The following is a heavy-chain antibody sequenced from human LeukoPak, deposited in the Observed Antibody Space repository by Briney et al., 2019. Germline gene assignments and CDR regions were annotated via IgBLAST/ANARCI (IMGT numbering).Heavy chain of an antibody. V-gene: IGHV3-21*01. Sequence: PGGSLRLSCAASGFTFSSYSMNWVRQAPGKGLGWVSSISSSSSYIYYADSVKGRFTISRDNAKNSLYLQMNSLRAEDTAVYYCARDYYDSSGYYIVSRWGQGTLVTVSS. CDR2: ISSSSSYI. CDR3: ARDYYDSSGYYIVSR. J-gene: IGHJ4*02. D-gene: IGHD3-22*01. CDR1: GFTFSSYS.